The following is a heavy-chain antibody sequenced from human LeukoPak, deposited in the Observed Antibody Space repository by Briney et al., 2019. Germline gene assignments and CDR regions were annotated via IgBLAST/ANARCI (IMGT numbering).Heavy chain of an antibody. CDR2: ISGSGGST. V-gene: IGHV3-23*01. Sequence: GGSLRLSCAASGFTFSSYAMSWVRQAPGKGLEWVSAISGSGGSTYYADSVKGRFTISRDNSKNTLYLQMNSLRAEDTAVYYCSGWYVNYYYGMDVWGQGTTVTVSS. D-gene: IGHD6-19*01. J-gene: IGHJ6*02. CDR1: GFTFSSYA. CDR3: SGWYVNYYYGMDV.